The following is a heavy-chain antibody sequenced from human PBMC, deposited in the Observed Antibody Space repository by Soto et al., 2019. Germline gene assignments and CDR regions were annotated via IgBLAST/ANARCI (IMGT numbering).Heavy chain of an antibody. CDR2: IYYSGST. J-gene: IGHJ6*02. Sequence: PSETLSLTCTVSGGSISSGDYYWSWIRQPPGKGLEWIGYIYYSGSTYYNPSLKSRVTISVDTSKNQFSLKLSSVTAADTAVYYCARDRRVCFSVGSYYGMDVWGQGTTVTVSS. V-gene: IGHV4-30-4*01. CDR1: GGSISSGDYY. CDR3: ARDRRVCFSVGSYYGMDV. D-gene: IGHD2-15*01.